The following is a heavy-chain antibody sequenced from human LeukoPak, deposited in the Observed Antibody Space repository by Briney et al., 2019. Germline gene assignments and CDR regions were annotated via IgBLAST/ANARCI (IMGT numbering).Heavy chain of an antibody. CDR3: ATYIVVVVAATLSSGYFQH. CDR2: ISSDGSNK. J-gene: IGHJ1*01. CDR1: GFAFSSYG. D-gene: IGHD2-15*01. Sequence: GGSLRLSCVTSGFAFSSYGFHWVRQAPGKGLEWVAVISSDGSNKYYADSVKGRSTISRDNSKNTLYLQMNSLRAEDTAVYYCATYIVVVVAATLSSGYFQHWGQGTLVTVSS. V-gene: IGHV3-33*08.